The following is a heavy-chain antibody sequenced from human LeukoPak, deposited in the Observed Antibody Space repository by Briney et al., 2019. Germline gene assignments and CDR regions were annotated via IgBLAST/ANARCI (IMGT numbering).Heavy chain of an antibody. CDR3: ARARGYSSSPSYYFDY. V-gene: IGHV1-2*02. D-gene: IGHD6-6*01. J-gene: IGHJ4*02. Sequence: GASVKVSCKASGYTFTGYYMHWVRQAPGQGLEWMGWINPNSGGTNYAQKFQGRVTMTRDKSISTAYMELSRLRSDDTAVYYCARARGYSSSPSYYFDYWGQGTLVTVSS. CDR1: GYTFTGYY. CDR2: INPNSGGT.